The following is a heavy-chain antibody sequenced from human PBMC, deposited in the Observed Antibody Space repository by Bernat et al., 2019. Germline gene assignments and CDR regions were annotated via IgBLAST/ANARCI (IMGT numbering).Heavy chain of an antibody. D-gene: IGHD2/OR15-2a*01. J-gene: IGHJ4*02. V-gene: IGHV4-39*01. Sequence: QLQLQESGPGLVKPSETLSLTCTVSAGSISSHNYFWGWIREPPGKGLEWIGSVYSSGSTYYNPSLKGRVTISVDTSKNQFSLKLTSVTAADTAVYYCAKHAVIVDSWGQGTLVTVSS. CDR3: AKHAVIVDS. CDR1: AGSISSHNYF. CDR2: VYSSGST.